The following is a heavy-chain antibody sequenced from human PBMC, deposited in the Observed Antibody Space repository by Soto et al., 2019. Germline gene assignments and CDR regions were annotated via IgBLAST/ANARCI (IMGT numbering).Heavy chain of an antibody. J-gene: IGHJ4*02. V-gene: IGHV3-30*03. CDR1: GFTFSSYG. Sequence: LRLSCAASGFTFSSYGMHWVRQAPGKGLEWVAVISYDGSNKYYADSVKGRFTISRDNSKNTLYLQMNSLRAEDTAVYYCARVLGLTYSSGWYPSDYWGQGTLVTVSS. D-gene: IGHD6-19*01. CDR2: ISYDGSNK. CDR3: ARVLGLTYSSGWYPSDY.